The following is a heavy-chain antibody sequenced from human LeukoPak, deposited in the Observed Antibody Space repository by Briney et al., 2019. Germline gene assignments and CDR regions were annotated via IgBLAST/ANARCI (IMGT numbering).Heavy chain of an antibody. CDR2: FSAYNGNT. CDR1: GYTFTSYG. CDR3: ARDLGDYDPYYYYYGMDV. D-gene: IGHD4-17*01. V-gene: IGHV1-18*01. Sequence: ASVKVSCKASGYTFTSYGISWVRQAPGQGLGWMGWFSAYNGNTNYAQKLQGRVTMTTDTSTSTAYMELRSLRSYDTAVYYCARDLGDYDPYYYYYGMDVWGQGTTVTVSS. J-gene: IGHJ6*02.